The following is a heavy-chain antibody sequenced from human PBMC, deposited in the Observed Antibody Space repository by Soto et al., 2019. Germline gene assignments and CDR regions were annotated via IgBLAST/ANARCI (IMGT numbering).Heavy chain of an antibody. D-gene: IGHD5-18*01. CDR1: GYTLTELS. CDR3: ATDRDIRAYGYSYGYAFDI. CDR2: FDPEDGET. J-gene: IGHJ3*02. Sequence: ASVKVSCKVSGYTLTELSMHWVRQAPGKGLEWMGGFDPEDGETIYAQKFQGRVTMTEDTSTDTAYMELSSLRSEDTAVYYCATDRDIRAYGYSYGYAFDIWGQGTMVTVSS. V-gene: IGHV1-24*01.